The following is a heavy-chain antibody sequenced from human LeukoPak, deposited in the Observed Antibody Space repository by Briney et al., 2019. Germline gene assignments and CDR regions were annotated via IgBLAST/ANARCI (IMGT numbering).Heavy chain of an antibody. CDR1: GGTFSSYA. Sequence: ASVKVSCKASGGTFSSYAISWVRQAPGQGLEWMGRIIPILGIANYAQKFQGRVTITADKSTSTAYMELSSLRSEDTAVYYCARDRGDGYNLRPFDYWGQGTLVTVSS. J-gene: IGHJ4*02. V-gene: IGHV1-69*04. CDR2: IIPILGIA. CDR3: ARDRGDGYNLRPFDY. D-gene: IGHD5-24*01.